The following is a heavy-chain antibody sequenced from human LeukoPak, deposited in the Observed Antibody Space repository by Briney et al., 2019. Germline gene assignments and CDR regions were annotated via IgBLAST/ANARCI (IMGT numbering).Heavy chain of an antibody. CDR1: GGSISDYY. CDR3: ARGFGSGSYYYGWFDP. J-gene: IGHJ5*02. Sequence: SETLSLTCTVSGGSISDYYWTWIRQSPGTGLEWIGYMDYSGSTAYNPSLKSRVTMSRDMSKKQFSLMLSSLTAADTAVYYCARGFGSGSYYYGWFDPWGQGTLVTVSS. D-gene: IGHD3-10*01. V-gene: IGHV4-59*08. CDR2: MDYSGST.